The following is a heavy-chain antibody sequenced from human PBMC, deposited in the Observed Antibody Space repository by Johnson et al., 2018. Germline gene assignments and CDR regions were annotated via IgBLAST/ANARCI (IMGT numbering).Heavy chain of an antibody. CDR3: AGEAGDNPISMTGDDAFDF. J-gene: IGHJ3*01. CDR1: GFTFSAYN. D-gene: IGHD1-14*01. V-gene: IGHV3-21*01. Sequence: VQLVESGGGLVKPGGSLRLSCAASGFTFSAYNMNWVRQGPGKGLEWVSSITSSSNFIYYADSVKGRFTIVRNNARNSRFLQMNSLRAVDTAVYSCAGEAGDNPISMTGDDAFDFWGQGTTVTVAS. CDR2: ITSSSNFI.